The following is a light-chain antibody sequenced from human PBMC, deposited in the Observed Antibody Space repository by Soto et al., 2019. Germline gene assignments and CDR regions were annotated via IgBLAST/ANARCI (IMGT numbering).Light chain of an antibody. CDR2: AAS. CDR1: QSISSY. Sequence: DVQMTQSPSSLSASVGDRVTITCRASQSISSYLNWYQQKPGKAPKLLIYAASSLQSGVPSRFSGSGSGTDFTLTISSLQPEDFATYYCQQSYSTLPTFGQGTTVDIK. J-gene: IGKJ1*01. V-gene: IGKV1-39*01. CDR3: QQSYSTLPT.